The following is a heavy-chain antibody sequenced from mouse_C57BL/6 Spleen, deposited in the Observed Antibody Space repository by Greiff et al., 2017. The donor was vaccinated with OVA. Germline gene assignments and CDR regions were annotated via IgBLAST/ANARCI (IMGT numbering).Heavy chain of an antibody. CDR2: INPNNGGT. J-gene: IGHJ3*01. Sequence: EVQLQQSGPELVKPGASVKISCKASGYTFTDYYMNWVKQSHGKSLEWIGDINPNNGGTSYNQKFKGKATLTVDKSSSTAYMELRSLTSEDSAVYYCARYDYDGLLFAYWGQGTLVTVSA. V-gene: IGHV1-26*01. CDR3: ARYDYDGLLFAY. D-gene: IGHD2-4*01. CDR1: GYTFTDYY.